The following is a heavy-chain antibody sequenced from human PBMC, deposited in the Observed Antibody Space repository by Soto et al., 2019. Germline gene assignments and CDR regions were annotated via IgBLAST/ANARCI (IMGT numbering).Heavy chain of an antibody. CDR1: GFTFSSYA. Sequence: EVQLLESGGGLVQPEGSLRLSCAASGFTFSSYAMTWVRQAPGKGLEWVSEISGSGGVTYYADSVKGRFTISRDNSKNTLSLPMNNLSAEDTAVYYCTKPRSGWCSDYWGQGTLVTVSS. D-gene: IGHD6-19*01. J-gene: IGHJ4*02. CDR3: TKPRSGWCSDY. V-gene: IGHV3-23*01. CDR2: ISGSGGVT.